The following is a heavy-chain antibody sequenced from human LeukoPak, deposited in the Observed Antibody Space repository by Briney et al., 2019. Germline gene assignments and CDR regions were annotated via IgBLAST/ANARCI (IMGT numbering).Heavy chain of an antibody. J-gene: IGHJ4*02. CDR3: ARDQGNRYSYGYTLDY. CDR1: GFTFSSYS. Sequence: PGGSLRLSCAASGFTFSSYSMNWVRQAPGKGLEWVSSISSSSSYIYYADSVKGRFTISRDNAKNSLYLQMNSLRAEDTAVYYCARDQGNRYSYGYTLDYWGQGTLVTVSS. CDR2: ISSSSSYI. D-gene: IGHD5-18*01. V-gene: IGHV3-21*01.